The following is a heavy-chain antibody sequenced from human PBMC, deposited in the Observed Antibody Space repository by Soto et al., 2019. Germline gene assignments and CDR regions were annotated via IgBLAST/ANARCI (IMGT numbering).Heavy chain of an antibody. CDR2: FDPEDGET. V-gene: IGHV1-24*01. CDR3: ATSASSGWYRDWFDP. D-gene: IGHD6-19*01. J-gene: IGHJ5*02. Sequence: ASVKVSCKVSGYTLTELSMHWVRQAPGKGLEWMGGFDPEDGETIYAQKFQGRVTMTEDTSTDTAYMELSSLRSEDTAVYYCATSASSGWYRDWFDPWGQGTLDTVSS. CDR1: GYTLTELS.